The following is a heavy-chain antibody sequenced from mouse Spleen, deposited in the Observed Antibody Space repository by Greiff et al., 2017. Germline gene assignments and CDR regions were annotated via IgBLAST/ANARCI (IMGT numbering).Heavy chain of an antibody. V-gene: IGHV14-3*02. CDR3: ARDYYDGFGY. CDR1: GFTFTDHN. J-gene: IGHJ2*01. CDR2: IYPGNGST. D-gene: IGHD1-1*01. Sequence: EVQLVESGAGLVKPGASVKLSCTASGFTFTDHNMHWVKQRPEQGLEWIGRIYPGNGSTKYDPKFPGKATLTADKSSNTAYLQLSSLTSEDTAFYYWARDYYDGFGYRGQGTTLTVSS.